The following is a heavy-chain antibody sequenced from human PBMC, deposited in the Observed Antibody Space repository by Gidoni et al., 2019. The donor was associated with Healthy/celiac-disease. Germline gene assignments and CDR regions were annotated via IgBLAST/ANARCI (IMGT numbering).Heavy chain of an antibody. CDR2: ITPIFGTA. CDR1: GGTFSSYA. V-gene: IGHV1-69*01. J-gene: IGHJ6*03. D-gene: IGHD2-21*02. Sequence: QVQLVQSGAEVKKPGSSVKVSCKASGGTFSSYAISWVRQAPGQGLEWMGGITPIFGTANYAQKFQGRVTITADESTSTAYMELSSLRSEDTAVYYCARVVYCGGDCYPSYYYMDVWGKGTTVTVSS. CDR3: ARVVYCGGDCYPSYYYMDV.